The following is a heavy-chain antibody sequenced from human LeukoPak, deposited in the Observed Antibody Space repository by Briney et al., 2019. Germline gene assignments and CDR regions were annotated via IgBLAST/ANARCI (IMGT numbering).Heavy chain of an antibody. CDR2: INPNSGGT. V-gene: IGHV1-2*06. D-gene: IGHD2-2*01. J-gene: IGHJ4*02. CDR1: GYTFTGYY. Sequence: GASVKVSCKASGYTFTGYYMHWVRQAPGQGLEWMGRINPNSGGTNYAQKFQGRVTMTRDTSISTAYMELSRLRPDDTAVYYCAREYCSSTSCYIPELDYWGQGTLVTVSS. CDR3: AREYCSSTSCYIPELDY.